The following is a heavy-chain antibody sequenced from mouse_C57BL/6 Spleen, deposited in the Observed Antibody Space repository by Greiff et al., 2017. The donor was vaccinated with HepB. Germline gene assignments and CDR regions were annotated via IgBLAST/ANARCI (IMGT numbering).Heavy chain of an antibody. Sequence: EVQLKQSGPELVKPGASVKISCKASGYSFTGYYMNWVKQSPEKSLEWIGEINPSTGGTTYNQKFKAKATLTVDKSSSTAYMQLKSLTSEDSAVYYCARSGQHQDYFDYWGQGTTLTVSS. D-gene: IGHD3-3*01. V-gene: IGHV1-42*01. CDR1: GYSFTGYY. CDR2: INPSTGGT. CDR3: ARSGQHQDYFDY. J-gene: IGHJ2*01.